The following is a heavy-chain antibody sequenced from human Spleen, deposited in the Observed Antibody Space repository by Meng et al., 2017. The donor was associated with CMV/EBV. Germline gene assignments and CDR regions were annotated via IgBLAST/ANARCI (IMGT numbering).Heavy chain of an antibody. CDR2: IYHSGGT. D-gene: IGHD2-15*01. CDR3: ARLPLGRRGVLPFDP. V-gene: IGHV4-4*02. Sequence: SGGSISSSNWWRWVRQPPGKGLEWIGEIYHSGGTSYNPSLKSRVTISVDKSKNQFSLRLSSVTAADTAVYYCARLPLGRRGVLPFDPWGQGTLVTVSS. J-gene: IGHJ5*02. CDR1: GGSISSSNW.